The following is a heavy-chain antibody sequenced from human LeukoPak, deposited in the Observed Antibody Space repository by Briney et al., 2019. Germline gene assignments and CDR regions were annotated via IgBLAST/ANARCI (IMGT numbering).Heavy chain of an antibody. CDR2: ISSSSSYI. V-gene: IGHV3-21*01. CDR3: ARGNQQLVRIYYYYYMDV. CDR1: GFTFSSYS. Sequence: AGGSLRLSCAASGFTFSSYSMNWVRQAPGKGLEWVSSISSSSSYIYYADSVKGRFTISRDNSKNTLYLQMNSLRAEDTAVYYCARGNQQLVRIYYYYYMDVWGKGTTVTVSS. D-gene: IGHD6-13*01. J-gene: IGHJ6*03.